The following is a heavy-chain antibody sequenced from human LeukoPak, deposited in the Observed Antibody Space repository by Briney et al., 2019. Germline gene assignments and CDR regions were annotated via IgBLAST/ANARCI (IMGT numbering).Heavy chain of an antibody. CDR2: IYHSGST. Sequence: SETLSLTCTVSGYSISSGYYWGWIRQPPGKGLEWIGSIYHSGSTYYNPSRKSRVTISVDTSKNQFSLKLSSVTAADTAVYYCASYGDYVDYWGQGTLVTVSS. V-gene: IGHV4-38-2*02. D-gene: IGHD4-17*01. CDR3: ASYGDYVDY. J-gene: IGHJ4*02. CDR1: GYSISSGYY.